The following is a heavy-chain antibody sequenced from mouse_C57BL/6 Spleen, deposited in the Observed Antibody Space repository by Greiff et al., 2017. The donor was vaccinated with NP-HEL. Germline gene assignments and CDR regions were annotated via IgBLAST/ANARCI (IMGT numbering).Heavy chain of an antibody. J-gene: IGHJ4*01. D-gene: IGHD2-5*01. V-gene: IGHV1-80*01. CDR1: GYAFSSYW. CDR2: IYPGDGDT. Sequence: VKVVESGAELVKPGASVKISCKASGYAFSSYWMNWVKQRPGKGLEWIGQIYPGDGDTNYNGKFKGKATLTADKSSSTAYMQLSSLTSEDSAVYFCARKGYSNYAMDYWGQGISVTVSS. CDR3: ARKGYSNYAMDY.